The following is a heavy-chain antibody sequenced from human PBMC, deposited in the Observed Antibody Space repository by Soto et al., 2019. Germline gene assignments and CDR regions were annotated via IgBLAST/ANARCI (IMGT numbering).Heavy chain of an antibody. V-gene: IGHV1-46*01. J-gene: IGHJ4*02. D-gene: IGHD1-26*01. Sequence: GASVKVSCKASGYTFTSYYMHWVRQAPGQGLEWMGIINPSGGSTSYAQKFQGRVTMTRDTSTSTVYMELSSLRSEDTVVYYCARDLAKGGGSAGFDYWGQGTLVTVSS. CDR1: GYTFTSYY. CDR2: INPSGGST. CDR3: ARDLAKGGGSAGFDY.